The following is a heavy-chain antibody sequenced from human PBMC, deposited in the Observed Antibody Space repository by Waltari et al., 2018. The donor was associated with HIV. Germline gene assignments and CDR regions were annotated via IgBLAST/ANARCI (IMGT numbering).Heavy chain of an antibody. D-gene: IGHD6-13*01. CDR3: ASLAAAVYFDA. CDR2: IDPEDGET. CDR1: GYTCTDYY. J-gene: IGHJ4*02. Sequence: EVHLVQSGPEERKPGSTMKISGRVYGYTCTDYYIHWVQEAPGRGLEWMGLIDPEDGETVYAEKFQDRLTITADTSADTVYMELTSLRSDDTAVYYCASLAAAVYFDAWGQGTLLTVSS. V-gene: IGHV1-69-2*01.